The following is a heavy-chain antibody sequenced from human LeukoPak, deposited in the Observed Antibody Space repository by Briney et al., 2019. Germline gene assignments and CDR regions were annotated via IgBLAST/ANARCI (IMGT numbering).Heavy chain of an antibody. CDR3: ARGWDYYDSSGIFDY. Sequence: GRSLRLSCAASGFTLSSYGMHWVRQAPGKGLEWVAVIWYDGSNKYYADSVKGRFTISRDNSKNTLYLQMNSLRAEDTAVYYCARGWDYYDSSGIFDYWGQGTLVTVSS. CDR1: GFTLSSYG. CDR2: IWYDGSNK. J-gene: IGHJ4*02. D-gene: IGHD3-22*01. V-gene: IGHV3-33*01.